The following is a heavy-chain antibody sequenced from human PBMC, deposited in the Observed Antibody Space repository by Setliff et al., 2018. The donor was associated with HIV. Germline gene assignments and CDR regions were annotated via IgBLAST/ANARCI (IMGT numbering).Heavy chain of an antibody. V-gene: IGHV4-4*09. J-gene: IGHJ4*02. D-gene: IGHD4-17*01. CDR3: AGDYAGSGRPFDY. Sequence: SETLSLTCTVSGGSISGYYWSWIRQPPGKGLEWIGYIYTTGSTNYNPSLKSRVTISKDTSKNQLSLKLTSVTAADTAVYFCAGDYAGSGRPFDYWGQGTLVTVSS. CDR2: IYTTGST. CDR1: GGSISGYY.